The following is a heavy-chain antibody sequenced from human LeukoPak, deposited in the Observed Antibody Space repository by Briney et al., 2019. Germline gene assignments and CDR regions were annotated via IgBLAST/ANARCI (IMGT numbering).Heavy chain of an antibody. J-gene: IGHJ4*02. CDR3: ARPLGYCSGGSCFPFDF. D-gene: IGHD2-15*01. Sequence: GGSLRLSCAAAGFTFSRYWMSWVRQAPGKGLEWVANIKQDGSEKFYVDSVKGRFTISRDNAKNSLYLQMNSLRADDTAVYYCARPLGYCSGGSCFPFDFWGQGTLVTVSS. V-gene: IGHV3-7*01. CDR1: GFTFSRYW. CDR2: IKQDGSEK.